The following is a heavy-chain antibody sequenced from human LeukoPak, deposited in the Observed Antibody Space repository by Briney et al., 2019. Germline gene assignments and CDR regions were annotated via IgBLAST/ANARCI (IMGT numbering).Heavy chain of an antibody. Sequence: GGSLRLSCAASGFTFSSYGMHWVRQAPGEGLEWVAYIGYDGSKKYYSDSVKGRFTISRDNSKNTVHLQMNSLRAADTALYFGARDLGGIYYIAYWGQGTLVTVSS. D-gene: IGHD2-15*01. CDR1: GFTFSSYG. CDR2: IGYDGSKK. J-gene: IGHJ4*02. CDR3: ARDLGGIYYIAY. V-gene: IGHV3-30*02.